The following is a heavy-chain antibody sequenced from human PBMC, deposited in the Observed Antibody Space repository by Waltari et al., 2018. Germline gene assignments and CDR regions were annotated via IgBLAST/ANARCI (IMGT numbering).Heavy chain of an antibody. CDR2: VYHNGSS. CDR1: GYSISSGYF. V-gene: IGHV4-38-2*02. D-gene: IGHD2-2*03. Sequence: QVRLQASGPGLVKPSETLSLTCTVSGYSISSGYFWGWIRQAPEKGLEWIGSVYHNGSSLYNPSLKSRAIIFVDTSNNQFSLKLKAVTAADTAIYHCARVDVWGQGILVTVSS. CDR3: ARVDV. J-gene: IGHJ4*02.